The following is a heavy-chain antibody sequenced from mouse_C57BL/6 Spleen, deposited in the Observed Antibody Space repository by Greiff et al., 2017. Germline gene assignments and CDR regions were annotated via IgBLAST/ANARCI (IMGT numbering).Heavy chain of an antibody. J-gene: IGHJ2*01. V-gene: IGHV1-63*01. CDR2: IYPGGGYT. Sequence: QVQLQQSGAELVRPGTSVKMSCKASGYTFTNYWIGWAKQRPGHGLEWIGDIYPGGGYTNYNEKFKGKATLTADKSSSTAYMQFSSLTSEDSAIYYGARSGGYDEGYFDYWGQGTTLTVSS. CDR1: GYTFTNYW. CDR3: ARSGGYDEGYFDY. D-gene: IGHD2-2*01.